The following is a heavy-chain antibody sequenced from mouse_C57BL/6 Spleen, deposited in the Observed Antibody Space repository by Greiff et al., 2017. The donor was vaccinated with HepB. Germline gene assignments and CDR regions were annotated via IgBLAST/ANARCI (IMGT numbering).Heavy chain of an antibody. CDR3: ARSSHYYAMDY. CDR1: GFSLSTSGMG. CDR2: IYWDDDK. Sequence: QVTLKESGPGILQSSQTLSLTCSFSGFSLSTSGMGVSWIRQPSGKGLEWLAHIYWDDDKRDNPSLTSRLTISKDTSRKQVFLKITSVDTADTATYHCARSSHYYAMDYGGKGTSVTVSS. J-gene: IGHJ4*01. D-gene: IGHD6-2*01. V-gene: IGHV8-12*01.